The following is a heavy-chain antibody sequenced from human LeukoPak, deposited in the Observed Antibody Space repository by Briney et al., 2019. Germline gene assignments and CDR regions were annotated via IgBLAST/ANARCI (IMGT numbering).Heavy chain of an antibody. Sequence: SQTLSLTSAISGDSVSSNSAAWNWIRQSPSRGLEWLGRTYYRSRWYNHYAVSVKSRISINPDTSKNQFSLQLSSVTPEDTAVYYCARSESNGLDYWGQGTLLTVSS. V-gene: IGHV6-1*01. CDR3: ARSESNGLDY. J-gene: IGHJ4*02. CDR2: TYYRSRWYN. CDR1: GDSVSSNSAA. D-gene: IGHD5-18*01.